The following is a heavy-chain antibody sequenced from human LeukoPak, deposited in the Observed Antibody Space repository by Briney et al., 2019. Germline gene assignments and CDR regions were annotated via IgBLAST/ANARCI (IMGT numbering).Heavy chain of an antibody. CDR3: ARHGSGTNWFDP. Sequence: GESRKISCQGSGYSFTNYWIAWVRQMPGKGLECMGIIYPGDSDTRYSPSFQGQVTISVDKSISTAYLQWSSLKASDTAMYYCARHGSGTNWFDPWGQGTLVTVSS. V-gene: IGHV5-51*01. CDR2: IYPGDSDT. CDR1: GYSFTNYW. J-gene: IGHJ5*02.